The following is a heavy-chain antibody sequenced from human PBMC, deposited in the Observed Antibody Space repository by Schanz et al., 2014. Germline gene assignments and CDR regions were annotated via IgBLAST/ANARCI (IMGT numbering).Heavy chain of an antibody. CDR3: ARGSYDTNGYTWFDP. D-gene: IGHD3-22*01. J-gene: IGHJ5*02. CDR2: ISGYNGNV. CDR1: GYTFTNYG. Sequence: QVRLVQSGAELKMPGATVKVSCETSGYTFTNYGVSWVRQAPGQGLEWMAWISGYNGNVNLAHNVQGRVNMTTDTSTSTAYMELRSLRSDDTAVYFCARGSYDTNGYTWFDPWGQGTLVTVSS. V-gene: IGHV1-18*01.